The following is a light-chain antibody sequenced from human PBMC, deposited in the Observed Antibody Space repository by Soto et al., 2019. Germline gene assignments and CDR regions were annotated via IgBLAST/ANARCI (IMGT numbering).Light chain of an antibody. V-gene: IGKV1-5*03. CDR1: QSISSW. Sequence: DIQMTQSPSTLSASVGDRVTITCRASQSISSWLAWYQQKPGKAPKLLIYKASSLESGVPSRFSGSGSGTEFTLTTSSLQPDDFATYYCQHCNSYFRTFGQGTKV. CDR2: KAS. J-gene: IGKJ1*01. CDR3: QHCNSYFRT.